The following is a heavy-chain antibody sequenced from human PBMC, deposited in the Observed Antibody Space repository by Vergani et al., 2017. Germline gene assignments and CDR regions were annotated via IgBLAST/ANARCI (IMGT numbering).Heavy chain of an antibody. CDR2: IYYSGST. CDR3: ARAGGPPLRGYSYGWIDY. Sequence: QLQLQESGPGLVKPSETLSLTCTVSGGSISSSSYYWGWIRQPPGKGLEWIGSIYYSGSTNYNPSLKSRVTISVDTSKNQFSLKLSSVTAADTAVYYCARAGGPPLRGYSYGWIDYWGQGTLVTVSS. CDR1: GGSISSSSYY. V-gene: IGHV4-39*07. J-gene: IGHJ4*02. D-gene: IGHD5-18*01.